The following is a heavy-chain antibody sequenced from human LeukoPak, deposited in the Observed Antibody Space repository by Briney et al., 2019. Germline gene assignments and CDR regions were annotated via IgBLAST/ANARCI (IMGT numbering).Heavy chain of an antibody. Sequence: GGSLRLSCAGSGLTFSSYAMSWVRQAPGKGLEWVSGISSSGGSTYYADSVKGRFTISRDNSKNTLYLQMNSLKTEDTAVYYCTTDTAPYSGSYYWGQGTLVTVSS. V-gene: IGHV3-23*01. CDR3: TTDTAPYSGSYY. D-gene: IGHD1-26*01. CDR2: ISSSGGST. CDR1: GLTFSSYA. J-gene: IGHJ4*02.